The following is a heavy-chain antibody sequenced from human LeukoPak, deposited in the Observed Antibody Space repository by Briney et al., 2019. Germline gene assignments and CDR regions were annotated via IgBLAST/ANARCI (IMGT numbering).Heavy chain of an antibody. V-gene: IGHV4-31*03. Sequence: SETLSLTCTVSGGSISSGGYYWNWIRQQPGKGLEWIGYIFYGGTSYNPSLKGRVTISVDTSKNQFSLKLNSVTAADTAVYYCARAEGMDVWGQGTTITVSS. CDR3: ARAEGMDV. J-gene: IGHJ6*02. CDR2: IFYGGT. CDR1: GGSISSGGYY.